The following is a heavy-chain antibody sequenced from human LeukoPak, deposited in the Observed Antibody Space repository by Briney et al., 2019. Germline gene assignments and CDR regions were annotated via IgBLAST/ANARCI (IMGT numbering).Heavy chain of an antibody. CDR1: GFLFYDHA. V-gene: IGHV3-20*04. J-gene: IGHJ3*02. CDR3: ARDMLLGDAFDI. D-gene: IGHD2-15*01. CDR2: INWNGGST. Sequence: GGSLRLSCATSGFLFYDHAINWVRQAPGKGLGWVSNINWNGGSTGYADSVKGRFTISRDNAKNSLYLQMNGLRDDDTALYFCARDMLLGDAFDIWGQGAMVIVSS.